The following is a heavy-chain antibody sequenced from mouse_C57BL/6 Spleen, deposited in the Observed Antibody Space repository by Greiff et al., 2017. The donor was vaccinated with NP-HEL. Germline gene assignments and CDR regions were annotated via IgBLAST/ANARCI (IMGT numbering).Heavy chain of an antibody. CDR2: IYPGDGDT. V-gene: IGHV1-82*01. CDR3: ARWVSYYPSCFDY. Sequence: QVQLQQSGPELVKPGASVKISCKASGYAFSSSWMNWVKQRPGKGLEWIGRIYPGDGDTNYNGKFKGKATLTADKSSSTAYMQLSSLTSEDSAVYFCARWVSYYPSCFDYWGQGTTLTVSS. D-gene: IGHD2-10*01. J-gene: IGHJ2*01. CDR1: GYAFSSSW.